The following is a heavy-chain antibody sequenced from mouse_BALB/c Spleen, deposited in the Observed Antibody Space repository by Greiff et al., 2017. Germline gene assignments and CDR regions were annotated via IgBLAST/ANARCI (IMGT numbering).Heavy chain of an antibody. V-gene: IGHV1-26*01. CDR1: GYSFTGYY. D-gene: IGHD2-1*01. J-gene: IGHJ4*01. CDR2: INPYNGAT. CDR3: ARSHGTRTLYYAMDY. Sequence: EVQLHQSGPELVKPGASVKISCKASGYSFTGYYMHWVKQSHVKSLEWIGRINPYNGATSYNQNFKDKASLTVDKSSSTAYMELHSLTSEDSAVYYCARSHGTRTLYYAMDYWGQGTSVTVSS.